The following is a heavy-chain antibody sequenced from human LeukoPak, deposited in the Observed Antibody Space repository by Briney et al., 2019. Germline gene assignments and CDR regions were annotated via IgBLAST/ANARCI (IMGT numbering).Heavy chain of an antibody. CDR2: IYTSGST. V-gene: IGHV4-4*09. Sequence: SETLSLTCTGSGGSISSYYWSWIRQPPGKGLEWIGYIYTSGSTNYNPSLKSRVTISVDTSKNQFSLKLSSVPAADTAVYYCARLVVDQENYFDYWGQGTLVTVSS. CDR3: ARLVVDQENYFDY. CDR1: GGSISSYY. D-gene: IGHD2-15*01. J-gene: IGHJ4*02.